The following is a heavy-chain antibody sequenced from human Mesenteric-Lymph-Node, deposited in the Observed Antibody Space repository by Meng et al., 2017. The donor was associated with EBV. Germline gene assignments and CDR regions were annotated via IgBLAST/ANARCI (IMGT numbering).Heavy chain of an antibody. V-gene: IGHV4-30-2*01. CDR3: AGGDYVNQFNY. D-gene: IGHD4-17*01. J-gene: IGHJ4*02. CDR1: CGSVNSGCDT. Sequence: DQVYTSQSLSLTRAISCGSVNSGCDTCSLSRQPPERVLEWSGYVHHIGPSYDNPSLETRVISSFERSKNQFSLKLTSVTAADTAVYYGAGGDYVNQFNYWGQGTLVTVSS. CDR2: VHHIGPS.